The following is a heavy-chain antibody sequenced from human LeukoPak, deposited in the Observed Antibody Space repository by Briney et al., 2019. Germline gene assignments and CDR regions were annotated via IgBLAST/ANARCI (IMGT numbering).Heavy chain of an antibody. D-gene: IGHD3-3*01. Sequence: GGSLRLSCAASGFAFSSYAMHWVRQAPGKGLEWVAVISYDGSNKYYADSVKGRFTISRDNSKNTLYLQMNSLRAEDTAVYYCAAQRAPWSGYYPLLPNFDYWGQGTLVTVSS. CDR3: AAQRAPWSGYYPLLPNFDY. CDR2: ISYDGSNK. V-gene: IGHV3-30-3*01. J-gene: IGHJ4*02. CDR1: GFAFSSYA.